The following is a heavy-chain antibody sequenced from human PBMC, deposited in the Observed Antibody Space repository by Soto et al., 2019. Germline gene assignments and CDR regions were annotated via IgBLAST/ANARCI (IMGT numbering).Heavy chain of an antibody. CDR2: ISSSSSYI. J-gene: IGHJ6*02. V-gene: IGHV3-21*01. CDR3: ARDYREDDRGYYGMDV. Sequence: PGGSLRLSCAASGLTFSSSSMTWVRQAPGKGLEWVSSISSSSSYIYYADSVKGRFTISRDNAKDSLYLQMNSLRAEDTAVYYCARDYREDDRGYYGMDVWGQGTTVTVSS. D-gene: IGHD3-16*02. CDR1: GLTFSSSS.